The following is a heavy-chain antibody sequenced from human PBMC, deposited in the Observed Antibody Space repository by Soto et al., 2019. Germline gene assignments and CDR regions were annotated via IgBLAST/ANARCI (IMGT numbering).Heavy chain of an antibody. CDR1: GGSISSGGYS. CDR3: ERRRSGSYSDF. Sequence: SETLSLTCTVSGGSISSGGYSWGWIRQPPGKALEWIGTISYSGSTSYNPSLKSRVTIFIDTSKNQFALNLKSVTAADTAVYYCERRRSGSYSDFWGQGTMVTVYS. CDR2: ISYSGST. V-gene: IGHV4-39*01. J-gene: IGHJ4*03. D-gene: IGHD1-26*01.